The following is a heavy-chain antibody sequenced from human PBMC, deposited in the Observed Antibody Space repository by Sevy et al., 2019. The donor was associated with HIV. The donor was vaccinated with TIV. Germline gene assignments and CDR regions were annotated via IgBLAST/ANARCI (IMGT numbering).Heavy chain of an antibody. CDR2: ISAYNGNT. CDR3: AGVAGYSGYDWGLTTGYYGMDV. CDR1: GYTFTSYG. D-gene: IGHD5-12*01. J-gene: IGHJ6*02. Sequence: ASVKVSCKASGYTFTSYGISWVRQAPGQGLEWMGWISAYNGNTNYAQKLQGRVTMTTDTSTSTAYMELRSLSSAETAEYYCAGVAGYSGYDWGLTTGYYGMDVWGQGTTVTVSS. V-gene: IGHV1-18*01.